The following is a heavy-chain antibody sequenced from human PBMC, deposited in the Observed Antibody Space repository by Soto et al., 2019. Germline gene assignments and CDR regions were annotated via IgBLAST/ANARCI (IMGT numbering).Heavy chain of an antibody. CDR3: ARRGTGTDYYYGMDV. CDR1: GYSFTSYW. J-gene: IGHJ6*02. D-gene: IGHD1-1*01. CDR2: IYPGDSDT. V-gene: IGHV5-51*01. Sequence: GESLKISCKGSGYSFTSYWIGWVRQMPGKGLEWMGIIYPGDSDTRYSPSFQGQVTISADKSISTAYLQWSSLKASGTAMYYCARRGTGTDYYYGMDVWGQGTTVTVSS.